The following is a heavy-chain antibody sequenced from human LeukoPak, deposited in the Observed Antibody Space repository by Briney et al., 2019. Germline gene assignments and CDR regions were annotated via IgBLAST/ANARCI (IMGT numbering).Heavy chain of an antibody. CDR2: ISYDGSNK. CDR3: AKEGPDRVAVAGTFDY. Sequence: GRSLRLSCAASGFTLCSYGMHWVRQAPGKGLEWVAVISYDGSNKYYADSVKGRFTISRDNSKSTLYLQMNSLRAEDTAVYYCAKEGPDRVAVAGTFDYWGQGTLVTVSS. CDR1: GFTLCSYG. J-gene: IGHJ4*02. V-gene: IGHV3-30*18. D-gene: IGHD6-19*01.